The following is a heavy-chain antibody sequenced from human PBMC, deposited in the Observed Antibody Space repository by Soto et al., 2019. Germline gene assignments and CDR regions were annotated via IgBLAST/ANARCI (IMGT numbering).Heavy chain of an antibody. Sequence: QVQLVESGGGVVQPGRSLRLSCAASRFTFSSYGMHWVRQAPGKGLEWVAVIWYDGGNKYYADSVKGRFTLSRDNSKNTAYRQLRRPRAQDMAVYYCARCVLRGLSALDYWGQGTLVPVSS. V-gene: IGHV3-33*01. CDR1: RFTFSSYG. CDR2: IWYDGGNK. J-gene: IGHJ4*02. CDR3: ARCVLRGLSALDY. D-gene: IGHD3-10*01.